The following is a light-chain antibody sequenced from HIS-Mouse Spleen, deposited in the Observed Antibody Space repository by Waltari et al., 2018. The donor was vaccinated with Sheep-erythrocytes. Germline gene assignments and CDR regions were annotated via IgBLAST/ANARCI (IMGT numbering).Light chain of an antibody. CDR1: SRDVGGYTY. CDR3: SSYAGSNNWV. V-gene: IGLV2-8*01. CDR2: EVS. J-gene: IGLJ3*02. Sequence: QSALTQPPSASGSPGQSVTISCTGTSRDVGGYTYVSWYQQHPGKAPKLIIYEVSKRPSGVPDRFSGSKSGNTASLTVSGLQAEDEADYYCSSYAGSNNWVFGGGTKLTVL.